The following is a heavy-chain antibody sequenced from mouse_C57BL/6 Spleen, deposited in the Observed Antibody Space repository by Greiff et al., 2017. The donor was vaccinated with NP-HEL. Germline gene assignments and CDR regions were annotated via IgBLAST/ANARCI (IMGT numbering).Heavy chain of an antibody. CDR2: IYPGNSDT. Sequence: VQLQQSGTVLARPGASVKMSCKTSGYTFTSYWMHWVKQRPGQGLAWIGAIYPGNSDTSYNQKFKGKAKLTAVTSASTAYMELSSLTNEDSAVYYCTRDYGSTHWYFDVWGTGTTVTVSS. CDR3: TRDYGSTHWYFDV. J-gene: IGHJ1*03. V-gene: IGHV1-5*01. D-gene: IGHD1-1*01. CDR1: GYTFTSYW.